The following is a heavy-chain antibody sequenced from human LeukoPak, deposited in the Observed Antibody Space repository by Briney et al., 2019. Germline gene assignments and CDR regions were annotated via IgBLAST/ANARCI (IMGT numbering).Heavy chain of an antibody. CDR2: IYPGDSDT. V-gene: IGHV5-51*01. CDR3: ARCSEYYDFWSGCLNY. CDR1: GYSFTSYW. D-gene: IGHD3-3*01. Sequence: GESLKISCKGSGYSFTSYWIGWVRQMPGKGLEWMGIIYPGDSDTRYSPSFQGQVTISADKSISTAYLQWSSLKASGTAMYYCARCSEYYDFWSGCLNYWGQGTLVTVSS. J-gene: IGHJ4*02.